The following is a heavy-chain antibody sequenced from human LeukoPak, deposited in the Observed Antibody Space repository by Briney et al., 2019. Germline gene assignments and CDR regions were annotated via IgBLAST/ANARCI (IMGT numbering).Heavy chain of an antibody. CDR3: AKGGYYASSGSYAFDI. CDR2: ISYDGTNK. Sequence: GGSLRLSCAASGFTFSHYAMHSVRQAPGKGLDWVAVISYDGTNKYYADSVKGRFTISRDNSKNTLSLQMNSLRAEDTAVYYCAKGGYYASSGSYAFDIWGQGTVVTVSS. V-gene: IGHV3-30*18. D-gene: IGHD3-22*01. CDR1: GFTFSHYA. J-gene: IGHJ3*02.